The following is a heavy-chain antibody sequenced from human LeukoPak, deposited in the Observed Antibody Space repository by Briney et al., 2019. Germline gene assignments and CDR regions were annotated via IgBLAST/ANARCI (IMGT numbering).Heavy chain of an antibody. V-gene: IGHV4-61*02. J-gene: IGHJ4*02. D-gene: IGHD3-10*01. CDR2: IYTSGST. Sequence: SETLSLTCTVSGGSISSGSYYWSWIRQPAGKGLEWIGRIYTSGSTNYNPSLKSRVTISVDTSKNQFSLKLSSVTAADTAVYYCATGEVTLDYWGQGTLVTVSS. CDR3: ATGEVTLDY. CDR1: GGSISSGSYY.